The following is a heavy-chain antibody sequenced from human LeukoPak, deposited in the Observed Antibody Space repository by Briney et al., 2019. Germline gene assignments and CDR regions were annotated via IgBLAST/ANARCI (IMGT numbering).Heavy chain of an antibody. CDR1: GFTFSDYY. D-gene: IGHD3-10*01. CDR3: ARELYYGSGSYLDY. J-gene: IGHJ4*02. Sequence: KPGGSLRLSCAASGFTFSDYYMSRIRQAPGKRLEWVSYISSSGSTIYYADSVKGRFTISRDNAKNSLYLQMNSLRAEDTAVYYCARELYYGSGSYLDYWGQGTLVTVSS. V-gene: IGHV3-11*04. CDR2: ISSSGSTI.